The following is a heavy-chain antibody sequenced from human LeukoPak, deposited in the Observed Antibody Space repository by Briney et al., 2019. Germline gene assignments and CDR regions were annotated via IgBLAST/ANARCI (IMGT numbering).Heavy chain of an antibody. CDR3: ARTYGHNSKYFDF. CDR2: INPNGGDK. Sequence: ASVTVSCKASGYTFTDYYMHWVRQAPGQGLEWMGGINPNGGDKYYAQRFRGGAIMTSETYIRTAYKELSGLRSDDTAVYYCARTYGHNSKYFDFWGQGTLVTVSS. CDR1: GYTFTDYY. D-gene: IGHD4-17*01. V-gene: IGHV1-2*02. J-gene: IGHJ4*02.